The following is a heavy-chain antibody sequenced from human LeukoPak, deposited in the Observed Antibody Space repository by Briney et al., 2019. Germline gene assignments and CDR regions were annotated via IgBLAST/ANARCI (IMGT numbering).Heavy chain of an antibody. CDR3: ATEPIVVVPAAIERYYYYYGMDV. V-gene: IGHV1-18*01. CDR2: ISANDGNT. D-gene: IGHD2-2*01. Sequence: ASVKVSCKASGYTFTSYGISWVRQAPGQGLEWMGWISANDGNTDYPQKLQGRVTMTTGTSASTAYMELRSLRSDDTAVYYCATEPIVVVPAAIERYYYYYGMDVWGQGTTVTVSS. CDR1: GYTFTSYG. J-gene: IGHJ6*02.